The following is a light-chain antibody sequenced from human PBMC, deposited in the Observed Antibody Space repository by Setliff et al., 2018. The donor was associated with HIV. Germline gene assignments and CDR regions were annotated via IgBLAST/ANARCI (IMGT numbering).Light chain of an antibody. Sequence: QSALTQPPSASGSPGQSVTISCTGTSSDVGGYNFVSWYQHHPGNAPKLMIYDVSKRPSGVPDRFSGSKSGNTASLTVSGLQAEDEADYYCSSYTGSSTLGVFGTGTKVTVL. CDR3: SSYTGSSTLGV. CDR1: SSDVGGYNF. CDR2: DVS. V-gene: IGLV2-8*01. J-gene: IGLJ1*01.